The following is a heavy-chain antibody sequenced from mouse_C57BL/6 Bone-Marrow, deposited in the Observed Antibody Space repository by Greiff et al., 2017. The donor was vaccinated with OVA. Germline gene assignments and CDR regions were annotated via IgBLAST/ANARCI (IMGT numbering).Heavy chain of an antibody. V-gene: IGHV1-5*01. D-gene: IGHD2-1*01. CDR3: TTGGNYVNY. CDR1: GYTFTSYW. Sequence: EVQLQQSGTVLARPGASVKMSCKTSGYTFTSYWMHWVKQRPGQGLEWIGAIYPGNGATSYNQKFKGKATLTAVTSASTAYMELSSLTNEDSAVYYGTTGGNYVNYWGQGTTLTVSS. CDR2: IYPGNGAT. J-gene: IGHJ2*01.